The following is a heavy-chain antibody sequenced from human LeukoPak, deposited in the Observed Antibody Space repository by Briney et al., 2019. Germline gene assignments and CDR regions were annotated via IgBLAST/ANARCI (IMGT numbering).Heavy chain of an antibody. Sequence: GGSLRLSCAASGFTFSSYAMSWVRQAPGKGLEWVSVISGTGGSTYYADSVKGRFTISRDNSKSTLYLQMNSLEAEDTAVYYCAKLVTYYYDSSDRYFDYWGQGTLVTVSS. CDR2: ISGTGGST. D-gene: IGHD3-22*01. J-gene: IGHJ4*02. CDR3: AKLVTYYYDSSDRYFDY. V-gene: IGHV3-23*01. CDR1: GFTFSSYA.